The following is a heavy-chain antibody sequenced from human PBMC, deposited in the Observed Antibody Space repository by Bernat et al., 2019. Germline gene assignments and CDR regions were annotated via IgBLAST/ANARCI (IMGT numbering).Heavy chain of an antibody. CDR2: ISYDGSNK. CDR1: GFTFSSYA. D-gene: IGHD6-6*01. Sequence: QVQLVESGGGVVQPGRSLRLSCAASGFTFSSYAMHWVRQAPGKGLEWVAVISYDGSNKDYADSIKGRFTISRDNSKNPLYLQMKSLRAEDTAGYYCAREAGSSSWFDPWGQGTLVTVSS. J-gene: IGHJ5*02. CDR3: AREAGSSSWFDP. V-gene: IGHV3-30-3*01.